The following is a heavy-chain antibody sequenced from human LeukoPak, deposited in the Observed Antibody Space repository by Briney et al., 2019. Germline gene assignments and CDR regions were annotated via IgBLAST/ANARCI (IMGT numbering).Heavy chain of an antibody. CDR2: IYYSGST. V-gene: IGHV4-59*01. CDR1: GGSISSYY. CDR3: ARGPCSSANCYWSLDH. J-gene: IGHJ5*02. Sequence: SETLSLTCTVSGGSISSYYWSWIRQPPGKGLEWIGYIYYSGSTNYNPSLKSRVTMSLDTSKNQFSLNLNSVTAADTAVYYCARGPCSSANCYWSLDHWGQGTLVTVSS. D-gene: IGHD2-2*01.